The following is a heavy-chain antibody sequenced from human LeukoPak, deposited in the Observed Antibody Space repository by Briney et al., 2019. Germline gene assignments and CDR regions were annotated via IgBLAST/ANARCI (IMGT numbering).Heavy chain of an antibody. CDR3: AKDGYCSGGSCYANFFDR. V-gene: IGHV3-30*18. D-gene: IGHD2-15*01. CDR2: ISSDGSKE. Sequence: GGSLRLSCAASGFSFLHYGMHWVRQAPGKGLEWVAFISSDGSKEYYADSVKGRFTISRDNSKNTLYLHVSSPRAEDTAVFFCAKDGYCSGGSCYANFFDRWGQGTLVTVSS. CDR1: GFSFLHYG. J-gene: IGHJ4*02.